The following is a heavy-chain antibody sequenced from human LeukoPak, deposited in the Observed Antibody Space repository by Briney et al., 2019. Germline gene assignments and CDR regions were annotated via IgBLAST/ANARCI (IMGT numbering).Heavy chain of an antibody. V-gene: IGHV4-59*01. J-gene: IGHJ4*02. Sequence: SETLSLTCTVSGGSISSYYWSWIRQPPGKGLEWIGYIYYSGSTNYNPSLKSRVTISVDTSKNQFSLKLSSVTAADTAVYYCAREKRVYYGSGSYYDYWGQGTLVTVSS. CDR2: IYYSGST. CDR1: GGSISSYY. D-gene: IGHD3-10*01. CDR3: AREKRVYYGSGSYYDY.